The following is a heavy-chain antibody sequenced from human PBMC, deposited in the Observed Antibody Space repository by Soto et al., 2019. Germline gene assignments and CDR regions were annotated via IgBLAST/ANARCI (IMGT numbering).Heavy chain of an antibody. CDR1: GGTFSSYA. V-gene: IGHV1-69*01. CDR2: IIPIFGTA. J-gene: IGHJ6*02. Sequence: QVQLVQSGAEVKKPGSSVKVSCKASGGTFSSYAISWVRQAPGQGLEWMGGIIPIFGTANYAQKFQGRVTITADESTSTAYMELSSLRSEDTAVYYCARVLGDYGDYVDYYGMDVWGQGTTVTVSS. CDR3: ARVLGDYGDYVDYYGMDV. D-gene: IGHD4-17*01.